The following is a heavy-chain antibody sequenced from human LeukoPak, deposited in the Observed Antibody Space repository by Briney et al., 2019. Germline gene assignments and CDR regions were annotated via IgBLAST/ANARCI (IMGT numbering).Heavy chain of an antibody. Sequence: SETLSLTCTVSGGSICSYYWSWIRQPPGKGLEWIGYIYYSGSTNYNPSLKSRVTISVDTSKNQFSLKLSSVTAADTAVYYCASATIAAAGIRAFDIWGQGTMVTVSS. D-gene: IGHD6-13*01. CDR2: IYYSGST. CDR3: ASATIAAAGIRAFDI. J-gene: IGHJ3*02. V-gene: IGHV4-59*01. CDR1: GGSICSYY.